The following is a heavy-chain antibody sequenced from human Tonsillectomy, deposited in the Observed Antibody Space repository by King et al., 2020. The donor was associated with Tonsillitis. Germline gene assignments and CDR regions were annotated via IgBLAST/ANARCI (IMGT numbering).Heavy chain of an antibody. V-gene: IGHV1-69*06. J-gene: IGHJ4*02. D-gene: IGHD4-11*01. Sequence: VQLVQSGAEVKKPGSSVKVSCKASGGTFSSYAITWLRQAPGQGLEWMGEIIPMFGKANYGQKFQDRVTITADKSTSTAFKGLSSLRSEDTALYYCASSRRLTTFYFDYWGQGTLVTVSS. CDR1: GGTFSSYA. CDR2: IIPMFGKA. CDR3: ASSRRLTTFYFDY.